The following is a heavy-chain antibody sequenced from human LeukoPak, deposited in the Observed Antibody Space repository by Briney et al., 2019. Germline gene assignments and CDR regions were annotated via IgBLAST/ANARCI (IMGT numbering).Heavy chain of an antibody. CDR1: GDSITTSNSY. D-gene: IGHD3-16*01. CDR2: IYFSGNT. CDR3: AREKIGTGTVLGKDYYYMDV. V-gene: IGHV4-39*07. Sequence: SETPSLTCTVSGDSITTSNSYWGWIRPPPRKGLEWIGSIYFSGNTYYNASLKSRVTISVDTSKNQFSLKLSSVTAADTAMYYCAREKIGTGTVLGKDYYYMDVWGKGTTVTVSS. J-gene: IGHJ6*03.